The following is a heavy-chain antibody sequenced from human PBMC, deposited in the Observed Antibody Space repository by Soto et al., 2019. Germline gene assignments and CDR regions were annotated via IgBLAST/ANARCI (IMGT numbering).Heavy chain of an antibody. CDR3: ARVGRRGYSYGSFDY. V-gene: IGHV1-3*01. D-gene: IGHD5-18*01. Sequence: QVQLVQSGAEVKKPGASVKVSCRASVYTFTTYALHWVRHAPGQRLAWMGWINAGSADIKYSQKLQGRDTITRDTSASTVYMELSSLRSEDTAVYCCARVGRRGYSYGSFDYWGQGTLVTVSS. CDR1: VYTFTTYA. J-gene: IGHJ4*02. CDR2: INAGSADI.